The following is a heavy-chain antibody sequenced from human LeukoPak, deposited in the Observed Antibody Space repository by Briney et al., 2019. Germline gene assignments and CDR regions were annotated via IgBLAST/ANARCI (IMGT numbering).Heavy chain of an antibody. CDR1: GGSISSSSYY. V-gene: IGHV4-39*07. D-gene: IGHD3-10*01. CDR2: IYYSGST. CDR3: ARDFSYGVDY. J-gene: IGHJ4*02. Sequence: SETLSLTCTVSGGSISSSSYYWGWIRQPPGKGLEWIGSIYYSGSTYYNPSLKSRVTISVDTSKNQFSLKLSSVTAADTAVYYCARDFSYGVDYWGQGTLVTVSS.